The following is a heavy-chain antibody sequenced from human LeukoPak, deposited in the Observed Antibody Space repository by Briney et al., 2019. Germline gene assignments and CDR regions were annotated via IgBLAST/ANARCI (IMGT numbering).Heavy chain of an antibody. CDR1: GDSVSSHH. CDR3: ARGGHYEFYSGYYAHMDV. J-gene: IGHJ6*03. Sequence: SETLSPTCNVSGDSVSSHHWSWVRQPPGKELEWIGYVYYNGNTKYNPSLKSRVTISIDTSKNQYSLRLTSVTAADTAVYYCARGGHYEFYSGYYAHMDVWGKGKRVTVSS. D-gene: IGHD3-3*01. CDR2: VYYNGNT. V-gene: IGHV4-59*02.